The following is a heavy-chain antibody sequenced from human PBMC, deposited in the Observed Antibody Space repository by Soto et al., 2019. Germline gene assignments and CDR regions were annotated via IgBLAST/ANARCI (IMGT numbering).Heavy chain of an antibody. CDR2: MKPNSGNT. D-gene: IGHD1-20*01. CDR3: VRWYTSSWVGYFDY. J-gene: IGHJ4*02. CDR1: GYTFTSYD. V-gene: IGHV1-8*01. Sequence: QVQLVQSGAEVKKPGASVKVSCKASGYTFTSYDIYWVRQATGQGLEWMGWMKPNSGNTGYAQKFQGRVTMTRDTSISTAYMELSSLRSEDTGVYYCVRWYTSSWVGYFDYWGQGILVTVSS.